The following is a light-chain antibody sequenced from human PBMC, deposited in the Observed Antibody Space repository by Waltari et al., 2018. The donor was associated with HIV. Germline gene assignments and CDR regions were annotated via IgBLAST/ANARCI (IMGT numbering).Light chain of an antibody. J-gene: IGLJ3*02. CDR2: NNN. CDR3: AAWDDSLNGRV. V-gene: IGLV1-44*01. Sequence: QSVLTQPPSASGTPGQRVTLSCSGSSSNIGRNPVNWYQQLPGTAPKLLIYNNNQRPSGVPDRFSGSKSGTSASLAISGLQSEDEADYYCAAWDDSLNGRVFGGGTKLTVL. CDR1: SSNIGRNP.